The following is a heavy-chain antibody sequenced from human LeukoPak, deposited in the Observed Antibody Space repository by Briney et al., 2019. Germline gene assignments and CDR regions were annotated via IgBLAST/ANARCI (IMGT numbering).Heavy chain of an antibody. J-gene: IGHJ4*02. D-gene: IGHD2-2*01. CDR1: GGSISSYY. CDR3: ARYHQRLPSFDY. V-gene: IGHV4-59*01. CDR2: IYYSGST. Sequence: PSETLSLTCTVSGGSISSYYWSWIRQPPGKGLEWIGYIYYSGSTNYNPSLKSRVTISVDTSKNQFSLKLSSVTAADTALYYCARYHQRLPSFDYWGQGTLVTVSS.